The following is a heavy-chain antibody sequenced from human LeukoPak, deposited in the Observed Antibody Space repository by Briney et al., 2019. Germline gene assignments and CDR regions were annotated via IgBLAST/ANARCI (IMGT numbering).Heavy chain of an antibody. CDR1: GGSISSSTYY. J-gene: IGHJ6*03. CDR2: IYYIGST. D-gene: IGHD3-22*01. Sequence: SETLSLTCTVSGGSISSSTYYWGWIRQPPGKGLEWIGFIYYIGSTYYNPSLKSRVTISVDTSKNQFSLKLSSVTAADTAVYYCARDRYYYDSSGYKYMDVWGKGTTVTVSS. V-gene: IGHV4-39*07. CDR3: ARDRYYYDSSGYKYMDV.